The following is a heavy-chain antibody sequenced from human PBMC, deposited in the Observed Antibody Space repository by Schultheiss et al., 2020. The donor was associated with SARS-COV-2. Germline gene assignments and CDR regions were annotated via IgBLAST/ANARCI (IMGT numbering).Heavy chain of an antibody. J-gene: IGHJ6*03. D-gene: IGHD3-3*01. CDR1: GFTFSSY. CDR2: IYYSGST. V-gene: IGHV4-59*08. CDR3: ARHADFPTYYYMDV. Sequence: GSLRLSCAASGFTFSSYWSWIRQPPGKGLEWIGYIYYSGSTNYNPSLKSRVTISVDTSKNQFSLKLSSVTAADTAVYYCARHADFPTYYYMDVWGKGTTVTVSS.